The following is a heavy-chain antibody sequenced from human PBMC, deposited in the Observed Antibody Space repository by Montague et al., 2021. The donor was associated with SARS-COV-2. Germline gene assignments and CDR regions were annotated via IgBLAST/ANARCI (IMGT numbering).Heavy chain of an antibody. CDR1: GDSISDYY. J-gene: IGHJ6*02. Sequence: SETLSLTCTVSGDSISDYYWSWIRQPPGMGLELIGYIFLSGATNYNPPLTSRVIISLDTSKSQFSLGLSSVTAADTAIYYCARTSRGSRYFYGVDVWGQGTTVTVSS. CDR3: ARTSRGSRYFYGVDV. V-gene: IGHV4-59*01. CDR2: IFLSGAT. D-gene: IGHD3-10*01.